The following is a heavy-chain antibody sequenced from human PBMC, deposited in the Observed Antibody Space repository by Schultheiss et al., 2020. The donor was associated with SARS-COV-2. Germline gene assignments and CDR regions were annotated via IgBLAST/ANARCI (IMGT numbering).Heavy chain of an antibody. V-gene: IGHV3-23*01. D-gene: IGHD4/OR15-4a*01. CDR1: GFTFSNAW. J-gene: IGHJ6*02. Sequence: GGSLRLSCAASGFTFSNAWMSWVRQAPGKGLEWVSAISGSGGSTYYADSVKGRFTISRHNSKNTLYLQMNSLRAEDTALYHCARDRANPGGMDVWGQGTTVTVSS. CDR3: ARDRANPGGMDV. CDR2: ISGSGGST.